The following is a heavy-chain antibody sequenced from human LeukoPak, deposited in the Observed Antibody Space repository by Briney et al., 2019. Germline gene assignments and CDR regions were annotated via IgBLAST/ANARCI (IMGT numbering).Heavy chain of an antibody. Sequence: GGSLRLSCAASGFTFSSYAMSWVRQAPRKGLEWVSAISGSGGSTYYADSVKGRFTISRDNSKNTLYLQMNSLRAEDTAVYYCAKRDITMVRGVPGSFDYWGQGTLVTVSS. CDR3: AKRDITMVRGVPGSFDY. V-gene: IGHV3-23*01. CDR1: GFTFSSYA. J-gene: IGHJ4*02. CDR2: ISGSGGST. D-gene: IGHD3-10*01.